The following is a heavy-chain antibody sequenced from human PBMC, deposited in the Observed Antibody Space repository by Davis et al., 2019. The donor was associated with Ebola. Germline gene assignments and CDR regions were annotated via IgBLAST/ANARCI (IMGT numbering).Heavy chain of an antibody. CDR2: IYYSGST. Sequence: PSETLSLTCAVSGGSISSHYWSWIRQPPGKGLEWIGYIYYSGSTNYNPSLKSRVTISVDTSKNQFSLKLSSVTAADTAVYYCARRVVAATLYYYYYMDVWGKGTTVTVSS. CDR3: ARRVVAATLYYYYYMDV. V-gene: IGHV4-59*08. D-gene: IGHD2-15*01. J-gene: IGHJ6*03. CDR1: GGSISSHY.